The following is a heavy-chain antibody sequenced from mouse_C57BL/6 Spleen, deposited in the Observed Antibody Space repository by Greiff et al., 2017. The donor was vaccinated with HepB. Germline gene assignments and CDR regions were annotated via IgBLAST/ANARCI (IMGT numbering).Heavy chain of an antibody. CDR3: ARHESTLDY. CDR1: GFTFSSYG. D-gene: IGHD2-1*01. J-gene: IGHJ2*01. CDR2: ISSGGSYT. Sequence: DVKLVESGGDLVKPGGSLKLSCAASGFTFSSYGMSWVRQTPDKRLEWVATISSGGSYTYYPDSVKGRFTISRDNAKNTLYLQMSSLKSEDTAMYYCARHESTLDYWGQGTTLTVSS. V-gene: IGHV5-6*02.